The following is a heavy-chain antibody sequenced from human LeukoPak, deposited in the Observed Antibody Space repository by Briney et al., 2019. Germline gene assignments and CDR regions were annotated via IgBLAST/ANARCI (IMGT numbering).Heavy chain of an antibody. CDR2: IYTSGST. CDR3: ASLRRVTVTNSYNWFDP. Sequence: SQTLSLTCTVSGGSISSGSYYWSWIRQPAGKGLEWIGRIYTSGSTNYNPSLMSRVTISVDTSKNQFSLKLSSVTAADTAVYYCASLRRVTVTNSYNWFDPWGQGTLVTVSS. CDR1: GGSISSGSYY. D-gene: IGHD4-17*01. V-gene: IGHV4-61*02. J-gene: IGHJ5*02.